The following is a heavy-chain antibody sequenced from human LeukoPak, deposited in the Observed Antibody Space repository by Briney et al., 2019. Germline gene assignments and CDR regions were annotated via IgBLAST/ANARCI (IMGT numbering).Heavy chain of an antibody. Sequence: SETLSLTCTVSGGSISSSSYYWGWIRQPPGKGLEWIGTIYYSGTTFYNPSLKSRLTISVDTSKNHFSLKLTSVAAADTAVYYCARHDYYGSLNWFDPWGQGTLITVSS. J-gene: IGHJ5*02. V-gene: IGHV4-39*01. D-gene: IGHD3-10*01. CDR2: IYYSGTT. CDR3: ARHDYYGSLNWFDP. CDR1: GGSISSSSYY.